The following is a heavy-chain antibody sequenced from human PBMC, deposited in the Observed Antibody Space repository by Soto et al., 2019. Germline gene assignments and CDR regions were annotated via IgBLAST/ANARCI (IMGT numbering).Heavy chain of an antibody. V-gene: IGHV6-1*01. Sequence: SQTLSPTCALSGDSVSGNTAAWGCIRSSPSRGLEWLGRTCYMSNWRHDYAVSVKSRSAVNPETSKNHFSLQLNSVTPADTAVYYCARGAAGSGFDLWGQGTLVTVSS. J-gene: IGHJ4*02. CDR2: TCYMSNWRH. D-gene: IGHD6-19*01. CDR3: ARGAAGSGFDL. CDR1: GDSVSGNTAA.